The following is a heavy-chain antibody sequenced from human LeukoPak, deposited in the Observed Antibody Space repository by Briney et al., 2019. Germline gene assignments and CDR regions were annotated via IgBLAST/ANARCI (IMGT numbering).Heavy chain of an antibody. Sequence: PGGSLRLSCAASGFSFSSYWMHWVRQAPGTGLVWVARISPDGSSALSAAYARGRFTISRDNADNTLYLQLNSLRAEDTAVYYCARVSFCPRCHFDYWGQGTLATVSS. D-gene: IGHD2/OR15-2a*01. CDR2: ISPDGSSA. V-gene: IGHV3-74*03. CDR1: GFSFSSYW. CDR3: ARVSFCPRCHFDY. J-gene: IGHJ4*02.